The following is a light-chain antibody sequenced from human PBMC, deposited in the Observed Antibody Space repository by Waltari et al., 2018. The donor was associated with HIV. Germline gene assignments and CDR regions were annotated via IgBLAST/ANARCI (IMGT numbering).Light chain of an antibody. J-gene: IGLJ1*01. CDR3: AAWDDSLNGYV. Sequence: QSVLTQPPSASGTPGQRVTISCSGSSFNIGSNTVSWYQQLPGTAPKLLIYGNNPRPAGVPDRFSGSKSGTSCSLAVSGLQSEDEADYSCAAWDDSLNGYVFGTGTKVTVL. CDR1: SFNIGSNT. CDR2: GNN. V-gene: IGLV1-44*01.